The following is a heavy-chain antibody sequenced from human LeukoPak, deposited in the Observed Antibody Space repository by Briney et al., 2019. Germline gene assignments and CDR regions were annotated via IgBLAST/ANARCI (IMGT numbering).Heavy chain of an antibody. CDR1: GFTFSSYA. V-gene: IGHV3-23*01. D-gene: IGHD2-2*01. CDR2: ISGGGGST. J-gene: IGHJ4*02. CDR3: AKEGNAVGYCSSTSHCCRAPFDY. Sequence: GGSLRLSCAASGFTFSSYAMSWVRQAPGKGLEWVSAISGGGGSTYYADSVKGRFTTSRDNSKNTLYLQMNILRAEDTAVYYCAKEGNAVGYCSSTSHCCRAPFDYWGQGTLVTVSS.